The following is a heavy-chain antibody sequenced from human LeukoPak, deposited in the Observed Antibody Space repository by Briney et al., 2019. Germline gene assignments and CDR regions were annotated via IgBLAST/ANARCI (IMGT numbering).Heavy chain of an antibody. J-gene: IGHJ4*02. V-gene: IGHV3-30*03. CDR1: GFTFSSYN. D-gene: IGHD6-13*01. CDR2: ISYDGSNK. Sequence: PGGSLRLSCAASGFTFSSYNMHWVRQAPGKGLEWVAVISYDGSNKYHADSVKGRFTISTDNSKSTLYLQMNSLRPEDTAVYYCARGSNFDYWGQGTLSPSPQ. CDR3: ARGSNFDY.